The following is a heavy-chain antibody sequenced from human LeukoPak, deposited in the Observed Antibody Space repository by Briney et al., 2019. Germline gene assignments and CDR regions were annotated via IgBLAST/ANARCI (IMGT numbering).Heavy chain of an antibody. V-gene: IGHV3-23*01. J-gene: IGHJ4*02. CDR2: ISGSASNT. D-gene: IGHD3-3*01. Sequence: GGSLRLSCAASGFTFSSYAMSWVRQAPGKGLEWVSAISGSASNTHYADSVKGRFSISRDNSKNTLYLQMNSLRAEDTAVYYCARRYDGFDYWGQGTLVTVSS. CDR3: ARRYDGFDY. CDR1: GFTFSSYA.